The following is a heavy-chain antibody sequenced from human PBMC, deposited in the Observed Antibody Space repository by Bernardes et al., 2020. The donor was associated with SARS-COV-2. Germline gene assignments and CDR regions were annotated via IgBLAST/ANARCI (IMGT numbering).Heavy chain of an antibody. D-gene: IGHD6-6*01. CDR3: SRSISSSTWSYAMDV. V-gene: IGHV5-51*01. CDR2: VVPGYSDT. CDR1: EYFISDKW. J-gene: IGHJ6*02. Sequence: GGYLKISRKASEYFISDKWICWLRSIPAKGREGSGTVVPGYSDTRYRSSFQGQVTIAVDKSISTAYLQWRSLKASDTAIYYCSRSISSSTWSYAMDVWGQGTTVIVSS.